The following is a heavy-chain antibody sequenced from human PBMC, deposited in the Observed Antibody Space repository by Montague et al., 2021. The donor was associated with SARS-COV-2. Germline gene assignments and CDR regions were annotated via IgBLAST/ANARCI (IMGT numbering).Heavy chain of an antibody. D-gene: IGHD3-3*01. CDR1: GGSISSYY. CDR3: ARGPPVRVVFGVEKTYYYYGMDV. CDR2: IYTSGST. Sequence: SETLSLTCTVSGGSISSYYWSWIRQPAGKGLEWIGRIYTSGSTNYNPSLKSRVTMSVDTSKNQFSLKLSSVTAADTAVYYCARGPPVRVVFGVEKTYYYYGMDVWGQGTTVTVSS. V-gene: IGHV4-4*07. J-gene: IGHJ6*02.